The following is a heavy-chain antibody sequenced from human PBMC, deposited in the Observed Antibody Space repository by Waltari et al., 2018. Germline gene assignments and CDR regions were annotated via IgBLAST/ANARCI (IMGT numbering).Heavy chain of an antibody. J-gene: IGHJ3*02. CDR2: INPNSGGT. Sequence: QVQLVQSGAEVKKPGASVKVSCKASGYTFTGYYMHWVRQAPGQGLEWIGRINPNSGGTNYAQKCQGRVTMTRDTSISTAYMELSRLRSDDTAVYYCARSGYYDRDAFDIWGQGTMVTVSS. V-gene: IGHV1-2*06. CDR1: GYTFTGYY. D-gene: IGHD3-22*01. CDR3: ARSGYYDRDAFDI.